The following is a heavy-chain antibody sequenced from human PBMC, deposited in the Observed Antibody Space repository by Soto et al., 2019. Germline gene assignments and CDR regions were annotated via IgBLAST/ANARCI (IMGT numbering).Heavy chain of an antibody. D-gene: IGHD1-26*01. Sequence: GASVKVSSKASGYTFTTYYIHWVRQAPGQGLEWMGVINPSGGSTNYAQNFQGRFTMTRDTSTSTVYMELSSLRPEDTAVYYCAREGIVGAFDYWG. J-gene: IGHJ5*01. CDR3: AREGIVGAFDY. CDR1: GYTFTTYY. V-gene: IGHV1-46*03. CDR2: INPSGGST.